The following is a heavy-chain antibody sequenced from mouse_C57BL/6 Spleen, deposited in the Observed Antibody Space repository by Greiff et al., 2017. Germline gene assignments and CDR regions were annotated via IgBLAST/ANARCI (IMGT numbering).Heavy chain of an antibody. J-gene: IGHJ2*01. CDR3: TRPTESYFDY. CDR1: GYTFTDYE. V-gene: IGHV1-15*01. Sequence: VQLQQSGAELVRPGASVTLSCKASGYTFTDYEMHWVKQTPVHGLEWIGAIDPETGGTAYNQKFKGKAILTADKSSSTAYMELRSLTSEDSAVYYCTRPTESYFDYWGQGTTLTVSS. CDR2: IDPETGGT. D-gene: IGHD1-1*01.